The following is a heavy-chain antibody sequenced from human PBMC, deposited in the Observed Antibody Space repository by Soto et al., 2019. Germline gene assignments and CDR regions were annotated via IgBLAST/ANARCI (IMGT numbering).Heavy chain of an antibody. CDR2: ISYDGSHK. CDR3: AKDLVNTSSWPAD. J-gene: IGHJ4*02. Sequence: HVQLLESGGGVVQPGRSLSLSCAASGFNFSRYGMHWVRQAPGKGLEWVAVISYDGSHKASADSVKGRFAISRDNSKNALFLQMNSLRVEATAVYKCAKDLVNTSSWPADWGQGTLVTVST. CDR1: GFNFSRYG. V-gene: IGHV3-30*18. D-gene: IGHD2-2*01.